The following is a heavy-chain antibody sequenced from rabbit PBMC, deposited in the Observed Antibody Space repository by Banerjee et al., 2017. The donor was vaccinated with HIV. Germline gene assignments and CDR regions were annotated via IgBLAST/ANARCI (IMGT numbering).Heavy chain of an antibody. Sequence: QSLEESGGDLVKPGASLTLTCTASGFDFSSHAMCWVRQAPGKGLEWIGCIYGRSGNSYYASWAKGRFTVSKTSSTTVTLQMTSLTAADTATYFCAYSNSGDYGLWGPGTLVTVS. D-gene: IGHD1-1*01. CDR3: AYSNSGDYGL. J-gene: IGHJ6*01. CDR2: IYGRSGNS. CDR1: GFDFSSHA. V-gene: IGHV1S40*01.